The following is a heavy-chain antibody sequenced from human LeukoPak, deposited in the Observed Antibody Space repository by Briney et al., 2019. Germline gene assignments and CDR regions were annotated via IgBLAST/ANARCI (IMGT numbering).Heavy chain of an antibody. D-gene: IGHD2-15*01. V-gene: IGHV4-39*01. J-gene: IGHJ5*02. CDR2: INYSGST. CDR3: ARIVMVVAAVYWFDP. CDR1: GGSISRSRYY. Sequence: PSETLSLTCTVSGGSISRSRYYWGWIRQPPGKGLEWIGSINYSGSTYYNLSLKSRVTISVDTSKNQFSLKLSSVTAADTAIYYCARIVMVVAAVYWFDPWGQGTLVTVSS.